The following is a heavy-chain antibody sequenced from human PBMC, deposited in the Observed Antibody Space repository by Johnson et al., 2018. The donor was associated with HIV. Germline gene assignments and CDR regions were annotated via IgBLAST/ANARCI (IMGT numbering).Heavy chain of an antibody. Sequence: QMLLVESGGGVVQPGGSLRLSCAASGFTFSDYYMSWIRQAPGKGLEWVAVISYDGSNKYYADSVKGRFTISRDNSKNTLYLQMNSLRAEDTAVYYCAREATVVMLGYAFDIWGQGTMVTVSS. CDR3: AREATVVMLGYAFDI. J-gene: IGHJ3*02. V-gene: IGHV3-30*03. D-gene: IGHD4-23*01. CDR1: GFTFSDYY. CDR2: ISYDGSNK.